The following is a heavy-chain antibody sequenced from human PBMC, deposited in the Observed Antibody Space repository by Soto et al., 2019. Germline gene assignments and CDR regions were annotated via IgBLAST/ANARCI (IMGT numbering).Heavy chain of an antibody. D-gene: IGHD6-19*01. CDR3: ARETPSIAVAGFIFDY. V-gene: IGHV1-8*02. CDR1: GYTFTSYD. CDR2: VTPRNGDT. Sequence: ASVKVSCKASGYTFTSYDINWVRQAAGQGPEWMGSVTPRNGDTAFAQKYQGRVTVTSNTSMSTVYMELSSLRSDDTAVYYCARETPSIAVAGFIFDYWGQGTLVTVSS. J-gene: IGHJ4*02.